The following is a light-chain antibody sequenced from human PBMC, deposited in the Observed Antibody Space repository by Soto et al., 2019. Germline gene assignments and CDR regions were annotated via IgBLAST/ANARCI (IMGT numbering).Light chain of an antibody. CDR2: AAS. Sequence: DIQMTHAPSSLSASVGDRVTITRRASHDISTWLAWYQQKPRRAPKLLIYAASSLYSGVPSRFSGSGSGTDFTLTISNLRHEDFSNYYCQHTDSVHLITFGQGTRLEIK. V-gene: IGKV1-12*01. J-gene: IGKJ5*01. CDR1: HDISTW. CDR3: QHTDSVHLIT.